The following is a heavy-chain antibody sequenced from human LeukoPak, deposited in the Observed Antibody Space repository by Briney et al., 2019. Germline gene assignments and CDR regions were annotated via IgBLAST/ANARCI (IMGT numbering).Heavy chain of an antibody. CDR3: ASSPSGDILTGYLLYFDY. Sequence: GRSLRLSCAASGFTFDDYAMHWVRQAPGKGLVWVSRINSDGSSTSYADSVKGRFTISRDNAKNTLYLQMNSLRAEDTAVYYCASSPSGDILTGYLLYFDYWGQGTLVTVSS. CDR1: GFTFDDYA. J-gene: IGHJ4*02. D-gene: IGHD3-9*01. CDR2: INSDGSST. V-gene: IGHV3-74*01.